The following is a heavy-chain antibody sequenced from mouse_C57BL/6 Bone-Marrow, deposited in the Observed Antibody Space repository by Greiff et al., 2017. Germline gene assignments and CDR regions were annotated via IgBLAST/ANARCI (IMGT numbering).Heavy chain of an antibody. CDR3: AKAYCGSSPDAMGY. D-gene: IGHD1-1*01. V-gene: IGHV1-72*01. CDR1: GYTFTSYW. CDR2: LDPNSGGT. Sequence: QVKLQQPGAELVKPGASVKLSCKATGYTFTSYWMPWVKQRPGRGLEWIGRLDPNSGGTKYNEKFKRKATLTVDKPSRTAYMQLSSLSSEDAAVEYCAKAYCGSSPDAMGYWGQGTSVTVSS. J-gene: IGHJ4*01.